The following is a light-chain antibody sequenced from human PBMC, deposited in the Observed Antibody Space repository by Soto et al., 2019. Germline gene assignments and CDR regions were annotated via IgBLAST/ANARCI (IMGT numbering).Light chain of an antibody. V-gene: IGKV1-9*01. J-gene: IGKJ4*01. CDR2: TAS. CDR3: QQLNSYPLT. Sequence: DIQMTQSPSTLSASVGDRVTITCQASQTISSWLAWYQQKPGKAPKLLIYTASTSQSGVPSRFSGSGYGTDFTLTISSLQPEDFATYYCQQLNSYPLTFGGGTKVDIK. CDR1: QTISSW.